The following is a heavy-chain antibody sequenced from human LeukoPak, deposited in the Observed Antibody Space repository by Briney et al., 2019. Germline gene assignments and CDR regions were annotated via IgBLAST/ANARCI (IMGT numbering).Heavy chain of an antibody. CDR2: ISAYNGNT. J-gene: IGHJ4*02. Sequence: ASVKASCKASGYTFSTYGISWVRQAPGQGLEWMGWISAYNGNTNYAQKLQGRVTMTTDTSTSTAYMELASLRSDDTAVYNCARDGLRSGNYNVYWGQGTLVTVSS. CDR1: GYTFSTYG. D-gene: IGHD1-26*01. V-gene: IGHV1-18*01. CDR3: ARDGLRSGNYNVY.